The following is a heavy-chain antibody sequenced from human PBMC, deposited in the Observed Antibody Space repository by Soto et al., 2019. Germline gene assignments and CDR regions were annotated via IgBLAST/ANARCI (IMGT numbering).Heavy chain of an antibody. J-gene: IGHJ4*02. Sequence: LSLTCTVSGTSISSYYWSWIRQPPGKGLEWIANIHYSGTTNYNPSLASRVTLSVDTSKNQFSLKMTSVTAADRAMYFCARYNSYAIDYWGRGTLVTVAS. D-gene: IGHD2-8*01. CDR2: IHYSGTT. CDR3: ARYNSYAIDY. CDR1: GTSISSYY. V-gene: IGHV4-59*01.